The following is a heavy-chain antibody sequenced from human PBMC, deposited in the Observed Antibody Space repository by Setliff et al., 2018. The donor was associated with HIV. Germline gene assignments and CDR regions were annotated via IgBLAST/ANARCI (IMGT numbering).Heavy chain of an antibody. V-gene: IGHV4-61*09. Sequence: PSETLSLTCTVSGGSISSGSYYWSGIRQPAGKGLEWIGHIHTSGSTKYNPSLKSRVTISADTSKNQFSLQLSSVTAADTAVYYCARSTVGAGASFPWGRGILVTVSS. CDR2: IHTSGST. J-gene: IGHJ5*02. CDR1: GGSISSGSYY. D-gene: IGHD1-26*01. CDR3: ARSTVGAGASFP.